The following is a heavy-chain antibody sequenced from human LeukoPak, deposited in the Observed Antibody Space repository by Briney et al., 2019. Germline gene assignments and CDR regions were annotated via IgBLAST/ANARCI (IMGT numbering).Heavy chain of an antibody. CDR1: GGSISSYY. V-gene: IGHV4-59*08. D-gene: IGHD6-19*01. CDR3: ARTIAVASPDFDY. J-gene: IGHJ4*02. CDR2: IYYSGST. Sequence: PSETLSLTCTVSGGSISSYYWSWVRQPPVKGLEWIGYIYYSGSTNYNPSLKSRVTISVDTSKNQFSLKLSSVTAADTAVYYCARTIAVASPDFDYWGQGTLVTVSS.